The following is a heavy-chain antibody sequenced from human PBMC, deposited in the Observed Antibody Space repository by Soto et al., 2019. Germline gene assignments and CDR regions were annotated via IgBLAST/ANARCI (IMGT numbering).Heavy chain of an antibody. V-gene: IGHV3-30-3*01. CDR3: ARGLTYSSGPGWFDP. D-gene: IGHD6-19*01. CDR1: GFTFSSYA. J-gene: IGHJ5*02. CDR2: ISYDGSNK. Sequence: QVQLVESGGGVVQPGRSLRLSCAASGFTFSSYAMHWVRQAPGKGLEWVAVISYDGSNKYYADSVKGRFTISRDNSKNTLYLQMNSLRAEDTAVYYCARGLTYSSGPGWFDPWGQGTLVTVSS.